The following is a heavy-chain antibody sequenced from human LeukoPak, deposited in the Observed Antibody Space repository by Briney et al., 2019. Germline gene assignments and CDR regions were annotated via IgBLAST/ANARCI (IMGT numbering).Heavy chain of an antibody. CDR1: GGSISSYY. J-gene: IGHJ4*02. Sequence: PSETLSLTCTVSGGSISSYYWSWIRQPPGKGLEWIGYIYYSGSTNYNPSLKSRVTISVDTSKNQFSLTLSSVTAADTAVYYCARHHAPHLFDYWGQGTLVTVSS. V-gene: IGHV4-59*08. D-gene: IGHD1-14*01. CDR2: IYYSGST. CDR3: ARHHAPHLFDY.